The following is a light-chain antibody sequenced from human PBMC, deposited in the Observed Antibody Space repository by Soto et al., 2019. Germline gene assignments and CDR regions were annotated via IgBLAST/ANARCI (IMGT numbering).Light chain of an antibody. Sequence: EIVLTQSPGTLSLSPGERATLSCRASQTVSNNYLAWYQQKPGQAPRLLIYGASSRATGIPDRFRGSGSGTDFTLTISRLESEDSAVYFCQQYGSSWWTFGQGTKVEIK. CDR2: GAS. J-gene: IGKJ1*01. CDR1: QTVSNNY. V-gene: IGKV3-20*01. CDR3: QQYGSSWWT.